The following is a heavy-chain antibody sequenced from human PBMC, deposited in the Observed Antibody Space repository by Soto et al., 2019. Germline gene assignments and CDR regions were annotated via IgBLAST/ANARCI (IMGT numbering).Heavy chain of an antibody. V-gene: IGHV4-59*01. D-gene: IGHD3-16*02. CDR1: GGSFSGYY. CDR3: ARVPLYVWGSYRSGGMDV. Sequence: PSETLSLTCAVSGGSFSGYYWSWIRQSPGKGLEWIGYIYYSGSTNYNPSLKSRVTISVDTSKNQFSLKLSSVTAADTAVYYCARVPLYVWGSYRSGGMDVWGQGTTVTVSS. J-gene: IGHJ6*02. CDR2: IYYSGST.